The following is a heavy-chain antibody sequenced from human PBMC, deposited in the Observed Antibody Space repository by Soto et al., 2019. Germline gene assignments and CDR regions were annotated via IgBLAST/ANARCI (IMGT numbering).Heavy chain of an antibody. CDR2: INPSGGST. D-gene: IGHD3-22*01. CDR1: GYTFTSYY. J-gene: IGHJ4*02. Sequence: QVQLVQSGAEVKKPGASVKVSCKASGYTFTSYYMHWVRQAPGQGLEWMGIINPSGGSTSYAQKFQGRVTMTRDTSTSTVYMELSSLRSEDTAVYYCARSNYYDSSGGVGGDFDYWGQGTLVTVSS. V-gene: IGHV1-46*03. CDR3: ARSNYYDSSGGVGGDFDY.